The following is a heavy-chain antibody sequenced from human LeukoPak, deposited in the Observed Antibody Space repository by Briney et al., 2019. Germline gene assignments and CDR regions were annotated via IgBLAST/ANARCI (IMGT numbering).Heavy chain of an antibody. CDR2: ISRSSDTI. J-gene: IGHJ4*02. D-gene: IGHD3-10*01. V-gene: IGHV3-48*02. Sequence: GGSLRLSCAASGFTFSSNSMNWVRQAPGKGLEWVSYISRSSDTIYYADSVKGRFTISRDNAKNSLYLQMNSLRDEDTAVYYCARDLTTMVRGLPLDHWGQGTLVTVSS. CDR3: ARDLTTMVRGLPLDH. CDR1: GFTFSSNS.